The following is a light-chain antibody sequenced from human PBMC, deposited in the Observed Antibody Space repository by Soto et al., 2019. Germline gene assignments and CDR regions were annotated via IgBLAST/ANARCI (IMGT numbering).Light chain of an antibody. Sequence: IVLTQSPATLSVSPGERATLSCRSSQSVSSNLAWYQQKPGQAPRLLIYGASTRATGIPPRFSGSGSDTDFTLTISSLEPEDFAVYYCQQRSAWPPGITFAQGGRLENK. CDR3: QQRSAWPPGIT. V-gene: IGKV3-11*01. CDR2: GAS. CDR1: QSVSSN. J-gene: IGKJ5*01.